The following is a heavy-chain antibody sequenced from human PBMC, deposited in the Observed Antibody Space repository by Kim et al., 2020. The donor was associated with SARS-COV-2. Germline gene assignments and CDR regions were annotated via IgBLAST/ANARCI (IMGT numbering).Heavy chain of an antibody. D-gene: IGHD2-2*01. V-gene: IGHV4-39*07. CDR1: GGSISSSSYY. CDR3: ARYIVVVPAAMLLSGPRGNWFDP. CDR2: IYYSGST. Sequence: SETLSLTCTVSGGSISSSSYYWGWIRQPPGKGLEWIGSIYYSGSTYYNPSLKSRVTISVDTSKNQFSLKLSSVTAADTAVYYCARYIVVVPAAMLLSGPRGNWFDPWGQGTLVTVSS. J-gene: IGHJ5*02.